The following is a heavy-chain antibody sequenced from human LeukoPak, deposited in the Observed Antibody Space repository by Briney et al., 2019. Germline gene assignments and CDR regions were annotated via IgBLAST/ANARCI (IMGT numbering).Heavy chain of an antibody. Sequence: PGGSLRLSCAASGFTFSSYGMHWVRQAPGKGLEWVAVISYDGSNKYYADSVKGRFTISRDNSKNTLYLQMNSLRAEDTAVYYCAGWQGGGYSGYDSHCWGQGTLVTVSS. V-gene: IGHV3-30*03. CDR3: AGWQGGGYSGYDSHC. J-gene: IGHJ4*02. CDR1: GFTFSSYG. D-gene: IGHD5-12*01. CDR2: ISYDGSNK.